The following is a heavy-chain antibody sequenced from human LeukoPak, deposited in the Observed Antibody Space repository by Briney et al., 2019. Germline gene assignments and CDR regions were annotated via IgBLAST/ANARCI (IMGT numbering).Heavy chain of an antibody. J-gene: IGHJ3*01. D-gene: IGHD3-22*01. CDR1: GFTLSGHA. Sequence: PGGSLRLSCTASGFTLSGHAMHWVRRAPGKGLEWVAISSYDGSSKYLADSVKGRFTIPRDNSRNLVHLQMNSLRVEDTAVYYCAKDLLITMTVLINWGQGTMVTVSS. CDR2: SSYDGSSK. CDR3: AKDLLITMTVLIN. V-gene: IGHV3-30*04.